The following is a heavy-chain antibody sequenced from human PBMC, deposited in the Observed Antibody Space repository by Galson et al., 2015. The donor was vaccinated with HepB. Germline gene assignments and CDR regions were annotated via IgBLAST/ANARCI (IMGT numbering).Heavy chain of an antibody. CDR3: ARDQDYDFWSGYYPFDY. V-gene: IGHV1-3*01. Sequence: SVKVSCKASGYTFTSYAMHWVRQAPGQRLEWMGWINAGNGNTKYSQKFQGRVTITRDTSASTAYMELSSLRSEDTAVYYCARDQDYDFWSGYYPFDYWGQGTLVTVSS. CDR2: INAGNGNT. CDR1: GYTFTSYA. D-gene: IGHD3-3*01. J-gene: IGHJ4*02.